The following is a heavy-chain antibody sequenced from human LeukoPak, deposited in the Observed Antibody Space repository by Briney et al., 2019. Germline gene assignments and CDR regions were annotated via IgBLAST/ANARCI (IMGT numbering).Heavy chain of an antibody. J-gene: IGHJ4*02. CDR1: GFLFSSTG. Sequence: GGSLRLSCAASGFLFSSTGMHWVRQAPGKGLEWVSYISYNSGTIYYANSVKGRFTISRDNAKNSLFLQVESLRAEDTAVYYCARRGQDSYFDHWGQGTLVAVSS. CDR2: ISYNSGTI. V-gene: IGHV3-48*01. CDR3: ARRGQDSYFDH. D-gene: IGHD3-10*01.